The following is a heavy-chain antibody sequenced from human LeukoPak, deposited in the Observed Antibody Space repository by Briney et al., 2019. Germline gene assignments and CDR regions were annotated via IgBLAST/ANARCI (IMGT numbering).Heavy chain of an antibody. CDR1: GFSFNTYA. CDR3: AREIFGSGSYPDL. J-gene: IGHJ5*02. V-gene: IGHV3-33*01. CDR2: IWHDGSHK. D-gene: IGHD3-10*01. Sequence: GPCLRLSCAASGFSFNTYAMHWVRQAPGQGLEWVALIWHDGSHKIYSNSVRGQFTISRDNSKNTVYLQMNNLRPEDTAVYYCAREIFGSGSYPDLWGQGTLVTVSS.